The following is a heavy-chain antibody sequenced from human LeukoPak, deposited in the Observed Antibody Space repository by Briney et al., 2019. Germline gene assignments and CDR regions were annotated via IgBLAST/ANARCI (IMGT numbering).Heavy chain of an antibody. Sequence: SETLSLTCAVYGGSFSGYYWSWIRQPPGKGLEWIGEINHSGSTNYNPSLKSRVTIPVDTSKNQFSLKLSSVTAADTAVYYCARVPAEIVVSTNYYFDYWGQGTLVTVSS. V-gene: IGHV4-34*01. CDR2: INHSGST. J-gene: IGHJ4*02. CDR1: GGSFSGYY. CDR3: ARVPAEIVVSTNYYFDY. D-gene: IGHD3-22*01.